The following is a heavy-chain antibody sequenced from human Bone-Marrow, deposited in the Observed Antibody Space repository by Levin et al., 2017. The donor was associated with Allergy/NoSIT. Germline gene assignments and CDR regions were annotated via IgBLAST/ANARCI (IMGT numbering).Heavy chain of an antibody. CDR1: GFTFTTSG. V-gene: IGHV3-23*01. J-gene: IGHJ4*02. CDR2: IGTSDIYT. CDR3: AKTGPLYFES. D-gene: IGHD3-9*01. Sequence: SGGSLRLSCAASGFTFTTSGMTWVRQAPGKGLECVSAIGTSDIYTYYTDAVKGRFTISRDDSKNTVYLQMNSLRAEDTAIYYCAKTGPLYFESWGQGTLVTVSS.